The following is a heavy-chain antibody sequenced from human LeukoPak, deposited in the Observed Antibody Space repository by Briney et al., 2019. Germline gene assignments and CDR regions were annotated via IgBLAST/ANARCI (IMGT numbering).Heavy chain of an antibody. V-gene: IGHV3-23*01. Sequence: GGSLRLSCAASGFTFSSYAMSWVRQAPGKGLEWVSAISDSGGSTYDADSVKGRFTISRDDSKNTLYLQMNSLRAEDTAVYYCAKDTSIGRYCTNGVCSPFDYWGQGTLVTVSS. D-gene: IGHD2-8*01. CDR3: AKDTSIGRYCTNGVCSPFDY. CDR1: GFTFSSYA. CDR2: ISDSGGST. J-gene: IGHJ4*02.